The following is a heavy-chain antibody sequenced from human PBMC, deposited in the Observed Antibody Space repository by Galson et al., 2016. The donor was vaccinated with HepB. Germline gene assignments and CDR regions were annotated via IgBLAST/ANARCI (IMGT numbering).Heavy chain of an antibody. CDR3: GKFIAAAGALDI. J-gene: IGHJ3*02. CDR1: GFTFSSYG. D-gene: IGHD6-13*01. CDR2: LSYDGSKK. Sequence: SLRLSCAASGFTFSSYGMHWVRQAPGKGLEWVAVLSYDGSKKYYGDSVKGRFTISRDNSKNTLFLQMNSLRAEDTGVYYCGKFIAAAGALDIWGQGTMVTVSS. V-gene: IGHV3-30*18.